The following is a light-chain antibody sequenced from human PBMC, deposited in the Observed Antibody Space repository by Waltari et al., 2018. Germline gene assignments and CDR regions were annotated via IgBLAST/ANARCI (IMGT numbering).Light chain of an antibody. Sequence: DIQLTQSPSFLSSSVGARVTITCRASQGISNYLAWYQQKPGKAPKLMISAASTLQSGVPSRFSGSGSETEFTLTISSLQPEDFATYFCLQLNSYPLTFGGGTNVEIK. J-gene: IGKJ4*01. CDR3: LQLNSYPLT. CDR2: AAS. CDR1: QGISNY. V-gene: IGKV1-9*01.